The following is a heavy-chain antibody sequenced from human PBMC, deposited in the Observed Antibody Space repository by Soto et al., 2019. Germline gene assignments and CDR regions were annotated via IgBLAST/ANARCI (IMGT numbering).Heavy chain of an antibody. Sequence: QVQLQESGPGLVKPSETLSLTCNVSGGSISSHYWNWIRQPPGKGLEWIGYIYYSGTSRYNPSLKSRVTISIDTSNSQFSLKVSSLTAADTAVYYCARGFRQQPFDLWGQGTLVTVSS. CDR2: IYYSGTS. CDR1: GGSISSHY. V-gene: IGHV4-59*11. J-gene: IGHJ4*02. CDR3: ARGFRQQPFDL. D-gene: IGHD6-13*01.